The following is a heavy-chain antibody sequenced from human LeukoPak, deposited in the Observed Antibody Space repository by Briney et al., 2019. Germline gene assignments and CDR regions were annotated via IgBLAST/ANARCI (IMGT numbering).Heavy chain of an antibody. V-gene: IGHV3-21*01. CDR1: GFTFSSYS. CDR3: ARVGGIVGATTRHYYYYGMDV. Sequence: GGSLRLSWAASGFTFSSYSMNWVRQAPGKGLEWVSSISSSSSYIYYADSVKGRFTISRDNAKNSLYLQMNSLRAEDTAVYYCARVGGIVGATTRHYYYYGMDVWGQGTTVTVSS. D-gene: IGHD1-26*01. CDR2: ISSSSSYI. J-gene: IGHJ6*02.